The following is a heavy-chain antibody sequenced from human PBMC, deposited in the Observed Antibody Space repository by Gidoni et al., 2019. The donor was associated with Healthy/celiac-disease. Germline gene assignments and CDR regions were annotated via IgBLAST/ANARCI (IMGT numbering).Heavy chain of an antibody. CDR2: IPPIHGIA. Sequence: QVQLVQSGEEVMKPGSPVKVCCKAAGGTVSRYPTSWVRQAPGQGLEWMGRIPPIHGIANYAQKFQGRVTITADKSTSTAYMELSSLRSEDTAVYYCARAVQDCSSTSCPDWYFDLWGRGTLVTVSS. D-gene: IGHD2-2*01. J-gene: IGHJ2*01. V-gene: IGHV1-69*02. CDR3: ARAVQDCSSTSCPDWYFDL. CDR1: GGTVSRYP.